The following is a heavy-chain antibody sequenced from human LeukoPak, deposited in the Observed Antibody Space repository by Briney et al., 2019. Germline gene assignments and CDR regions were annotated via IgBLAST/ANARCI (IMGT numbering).Heavy chain of an antibody. CDR3: ARHVFETLPSYY. Sequence: PSETLSPTCTVSGGSISSYYWTWILQPPGKGLEWIGYIYYSGSTNYNPSLKSRVTISVDTSKNQFSLKLSSVTAADTAVYYCARHVFETLPSYYWGQGTLVTVSS. J-gene: IGHJ4*02. CDR2: IYYSGST. CDR1: GGSISSYY. D-gene: IGHD1-26*01. V-gene: IGHV4-59*08.